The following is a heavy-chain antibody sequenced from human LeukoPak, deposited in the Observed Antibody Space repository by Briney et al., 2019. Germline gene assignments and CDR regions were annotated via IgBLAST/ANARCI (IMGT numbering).Heavy chain of an antibody. Sequence: SETLSLTCTVSGGSISSGGYYWSWIRQHPGKGLEWIGYIYYSGSTYYNPSLKGRVTISVDTSKNQFSLKLSSVTAADTAVYYCARGIAAAGCNWFDPWGQGTLVTVSS. CDR1: GGSISSGGYY. V-gene: IGHV4-31*03. CDR3: ARGIAAAGCNWFDP. CDR2: IYYSGST. D-gene: IGHD6-13*01. J-gene: IGHJ5*02.